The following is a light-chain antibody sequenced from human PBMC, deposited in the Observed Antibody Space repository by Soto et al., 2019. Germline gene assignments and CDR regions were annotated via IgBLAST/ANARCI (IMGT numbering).Light chain of an antibody. Sequence: VLSQAEDTLSLSTGERATLSCRVSQSVSSSYLAWDQQKPGQAPRRLIYGASSRATGIPDRFSGSGSGTDFTLTISRLEPEDFAVYYCQQYGSLPIPFGQVTRL. CDR3: QQYGSLPIP. CDR1: QSVSSSY. V-gene: IGKV3-20*01. J-gene: IGKJ5*01. CDR2: GAS.